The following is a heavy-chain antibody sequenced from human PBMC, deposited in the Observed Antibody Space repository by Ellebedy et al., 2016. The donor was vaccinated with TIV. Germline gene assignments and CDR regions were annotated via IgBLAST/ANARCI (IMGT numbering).Heavy chain of an antibody. Sequence: SETLSLTXTVSGGSISSYYWSWIRQPAGKGLEWIGRIYTSGSTNYNPSLKSRVTMSVDTSKNQFSLKLSSVTAADTAVYYCARDNRDGYNSQDWYFDLWGRGTLVTVSS. J-gene: IGHJ2*01. CDR3: ARDNRDGYNSQDWYFDL. CDR2: IYTSGST. CDR1: GGSISSYY. D-gene: IGHD5-24*01. V-gene: IGHV4-4*07.